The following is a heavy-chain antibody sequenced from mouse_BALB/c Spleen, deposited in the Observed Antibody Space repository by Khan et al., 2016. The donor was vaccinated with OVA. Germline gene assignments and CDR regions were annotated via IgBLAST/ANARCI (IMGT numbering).Heavy chain of an antibody. CDR2: INPTNGYT. Sequence: QVQLKQSGAERARPGASVKMSCKASGYTFISYTIHWIKQRPGQGLEWIGYINPTNGYTNYNQKFKDKATLTADNSSSTASMQLSSLTSEDSAVYYCARSGAYYRYDGYFDVWGAGTTVTVSS. CDR3: ARSGAYYRYDGYFDV. CDR1: GYTFISYT. V-gene: IGHV1-4*01. D-gene: IGHD2-14*01. J-gene: IGHJ1*01.